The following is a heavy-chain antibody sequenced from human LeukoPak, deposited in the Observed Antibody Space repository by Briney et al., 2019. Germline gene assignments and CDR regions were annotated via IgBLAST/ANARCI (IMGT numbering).Heavy chain of an antibody. CDR1: GFTFSSYS. D-gene: IGHD6-19*01. Sequence: PGGSLRLSCAASGFTFSSYSMNWVRQAPGKGLEWVSSISSSSSYIYYADSVKGRFTISRDNSKNTLYLQMNSLRVEDTAVYYCAQGYSSGWYPHWGQGSLVSVSS. CDR3: AQGYSSGWYPH. J-gene: IGHJ4*02. V-gene: IGHV3-21*04. CDR2: ISSSSSYI.